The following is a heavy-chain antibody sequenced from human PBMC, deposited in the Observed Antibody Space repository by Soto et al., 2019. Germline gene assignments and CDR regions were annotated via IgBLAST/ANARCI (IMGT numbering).Heavy chain of an antibody. CDR1: GFTVSSNY. CDR3: ARVIRIAVAGTEWFDP. CDR2: IYSGGST. Sequence: PGGSLRLSCAASGFTVSSNYMSWVRQAPGKGLEWVSVIYSGGSTYYADSVKGRFTISRDNSKNTLYLQMNSLRAEDTAVYYCARVIRIAVAGTEWFDPSGQGTLVTVSS. D-gene: IGHD6-19*01. J-gene: IGHJ5*02. V-gene: IGHV3-53*01.